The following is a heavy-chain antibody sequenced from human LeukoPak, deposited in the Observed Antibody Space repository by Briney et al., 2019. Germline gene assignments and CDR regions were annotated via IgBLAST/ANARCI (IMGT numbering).Heavy chain of an antibody. V-gene: IGHV4-39*07. CDR3: ARETSQKGAHYMDV. Sequence: PSETLSLTCTVSGGSISSISYYWGWIRQPPGKGLEWIGSIYYSGNTYYNPSLKSRVTISVDTSKNQFSLKLSSVTAADTAVYYCARETSQKGAHYMDVWGKGTTVTISS. D-gene: IGHD3-16*01. J-gene: IGHJ6*03. CDR1: GGSISSISYY. CDR2: IYYSGNT.